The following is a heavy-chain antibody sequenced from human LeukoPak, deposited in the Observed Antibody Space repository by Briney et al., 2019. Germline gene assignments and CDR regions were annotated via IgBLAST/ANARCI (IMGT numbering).Heavy chain of an antibody. V-gene: IGHV4-59*08. CDR1: GGSISSYY. Sequence: PSETLSLTCTVSGGSISSYYWSWIRQPPGKGLERIGYIYYSGSTNYNPSLKSRVIISVDTSKNQFSLKLSSVTAADTAVYYCARHGAYYYDSSGYFDYWGQGTLVTVSS. CDR2: IYYSGST. J-gene: IGHJ4*02. CDR3: ARHGAYYYDSSGYFDY. D-gene: IGHD3-22*01.